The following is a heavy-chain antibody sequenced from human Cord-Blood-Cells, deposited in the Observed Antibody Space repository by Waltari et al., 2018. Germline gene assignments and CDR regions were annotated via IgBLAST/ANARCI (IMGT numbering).Heavy chain of an antibody. J-gene: IGHJ4*02. CDR3: AREASIQLWSRDYFDY. D-gene: IGHD5-18*01. Sequence: QVQLVQSGAEVKKPGSSVKVSCKASGGTFSSSAISWVRQAPGQGLEWMGGIIPIFGTANYAQKFQGRVTITADESTSTAYMELSSLRSEDTAVYYCAREASIQLWSRDYFDYWGQGTLVTVSS. CDR1: GGTFSSSA. CDR2: IIPIFGTA. V-gene: IGHV1-69*01.